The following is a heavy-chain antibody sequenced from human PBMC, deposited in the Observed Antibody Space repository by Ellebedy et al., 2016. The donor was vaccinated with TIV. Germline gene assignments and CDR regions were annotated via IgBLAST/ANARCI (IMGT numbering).Heavy chain of an antibody. D-gene: IGHD2-2*01. CDR2: INTNTGNP. CDR1: GYTFTSYA. V-gene: IGHV7-4-1*02. Sequence: ASVKVSCKASGYTFTSYAMNWVRQAPGHGLEWMGWINTNTGNPTYAQGFTGRFVFSLDTSVSTAYLQSSSLKAEDTAVYYCARLGGYCSSTSRRGRNWFDPWGQGTLVTVSS. J-gene: IGHJ5*02. CDR3: ARLGGYCSSTSRRGRNWFDP.